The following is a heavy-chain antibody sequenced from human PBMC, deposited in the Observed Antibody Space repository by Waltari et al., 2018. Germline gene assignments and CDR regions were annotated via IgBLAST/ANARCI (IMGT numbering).Heavy chain of an antibody. D-gene: IGHD1-1*01. CDR1: AFTFSSYA. V-gene: IGHV3-23*01. Sequence: EVQLLESGGGLVQPGGSRRLSCAASAFTFSSYAMRWVRQAPGKGLEWVATVGSGGSTYYADSVKGRFTISKDSPQNTLYLQMSSLRAEDTAVYYCARGSGYFFDYWGQGTLVTVSS. J-gene: IGHJ4*02. CDR3: ARGSGYFFDY. CDR2: VGSGGST.